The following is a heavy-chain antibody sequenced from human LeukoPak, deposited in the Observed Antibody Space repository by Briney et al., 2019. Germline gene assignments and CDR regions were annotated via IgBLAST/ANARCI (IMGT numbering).Heavy chain of an antibody. D-gene: IGHD4-17*01. CDR2: IIPILGIA. CDR1: GGTFSSYT. V-gene: IGHV1-69*02. Sequence: VASVKVSCKASGGTFSSYTISWVRQAPGQGLKWMGRIIPILGIANYAQKFQGRVTITADKSTSTAYMELSSLRSEDTAVYYCARIKDDYGDSLRVNWGQGTLVTVSS. J-gene: IGHJ4*02. CDR3: ARIKDDYGDSLRVN.